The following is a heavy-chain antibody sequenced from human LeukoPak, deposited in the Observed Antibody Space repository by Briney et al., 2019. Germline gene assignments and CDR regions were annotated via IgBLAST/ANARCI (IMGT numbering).Heavy chain of an antibody. V-gene: IGHV3-74*01. Sequence: GGSLRLSCAASGFTFSGYWMHWVRQAPGKGLVWLSRINGDGYSISYADSVKGRFTISRDNAKNTLYLQMNSLRAEDTAMYYCARGEAVGGTDHWGRGALVSVSS. CDR3: ARGEAVGGTDH. J-gene: IGHJ4*02. CDR1: GFTFSGYW. D-gene: IGHD6-19*01. CDR2: INGDGYSI.